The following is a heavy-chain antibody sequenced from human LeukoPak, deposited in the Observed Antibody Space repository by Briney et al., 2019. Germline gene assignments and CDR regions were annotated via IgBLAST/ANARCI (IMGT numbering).Heavy chain of an antibody. CDR1: GFTVSSNY. V-gene: IGHV3-53*01. CDR3: ARDPNGDYIGAFDM. J-gene: IGHJ3*02. D-gene: IGHD4-17*01. Sequence: PGGSLRLSCAASGFTVSSNYTSWVRQAPGKGLEWVSVIYSGGSTYYADSVKGRFTISRDNSKYTLFLQMNSLRAEDTAVYYCARDPNGDYIGAFDMWGPGTMVTVSS. CDR2: IYSGGST.